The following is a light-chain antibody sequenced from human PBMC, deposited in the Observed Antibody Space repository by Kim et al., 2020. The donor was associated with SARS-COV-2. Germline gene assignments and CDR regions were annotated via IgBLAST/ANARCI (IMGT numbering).Light chain of an antibody. J-gene: IGLJ3*02. CDR2: KDS. CDR1: ALPKQY. V-gene: IGLV3-25*03. Sequence: SYELTQPPSVSVSPGQTARITCSGDALPKQYAYWYQQKPGQAPVLVIYKDSERPSGFPARFSGSSSGTTVTLTISVVQAEDEADYYCQSADSSVTPWVFG. CDR3: QSADSSVTPWV.